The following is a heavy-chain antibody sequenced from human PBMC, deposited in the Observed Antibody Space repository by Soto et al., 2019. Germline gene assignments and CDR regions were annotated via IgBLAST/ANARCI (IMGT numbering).Heavy chain of an antibody. CDR2: INPSDGRA. J-gene: IGHJ4*02. D-gene: IGHD3-10*01. CDR3: GREGSYYFDSRIDS. CDR1: GYVFTNHF. Sequence: QVQLVQSGAEVREPGATVKVSCKTSGYVFTNHFLHLVRQAPGQGLEWMGIINPSDGRATYAQKFHARVSMTSDTSTSAISLEVRSLRSDDTAVYFCGREGSYYFDSRIDSWGQGALVTVSS. V-gene: IGHV1-46*01.